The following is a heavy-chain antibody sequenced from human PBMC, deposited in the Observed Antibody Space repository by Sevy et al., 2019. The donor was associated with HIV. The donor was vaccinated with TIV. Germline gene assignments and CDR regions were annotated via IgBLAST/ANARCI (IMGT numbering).Heavy chain of an antibody. CDR1: GFSISDYY. J-gene: IGHJ6*02. Sequence: GGSLRLSCAASGFSISDYYMSWIRQAPGKGPRWISYISSTADSIYYADSVKGRFTISRDNAKNSLYLQMNSLTVEDTALYYCARDHLKDGDLGDYHYYAMDVWGRGTTVTVSS. V-gene: IGHV3-11*01. D-gene: IGHD4-17*01. CDR3: ARDHLKDGDLGDYHYYAMDV. CDR2: ISSTADSI.